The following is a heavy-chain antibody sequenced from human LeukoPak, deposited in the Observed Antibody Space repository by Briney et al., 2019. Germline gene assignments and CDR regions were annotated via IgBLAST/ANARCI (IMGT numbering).Heavy chain of an antibody. V-gene: IGHV1-2*02. J-gene: IGHJ4*02. Sequence: ASVKVSCKSAGYTFTGYYMHWVRQAPGQGLELMGWINPNSGGTSYAQKFQGRGTMTRATSISTAYMELSRLRSDDTAVYHRARGIAALRDPFNYSGQRTLAT. D-gene: IGHD6-13*01. CDR2: INPNSGGT. CDR3: ARGIAALRDPFNY. CDR1: GYTFTGYY.